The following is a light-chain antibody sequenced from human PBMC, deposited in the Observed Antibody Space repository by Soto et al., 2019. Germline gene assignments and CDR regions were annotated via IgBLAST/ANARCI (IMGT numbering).Light chain of an antibody. V-gene: IGLV2-14*01. CDR3: CSYTSSNSLV. J-gene: IGLJ1*01. Sequence: QSVLTQPASVSGSPGQSITISCTGTSSDFGGYNYVSWYQQHPGRAPKVLIYDVSNRPAGVPDRFSGSRSGNTASLTISGLHSEDEADYYCCSYTSSNSLVFGTGTKVTV. CDR1: SSDFGGYNY. CDR2: DVS.